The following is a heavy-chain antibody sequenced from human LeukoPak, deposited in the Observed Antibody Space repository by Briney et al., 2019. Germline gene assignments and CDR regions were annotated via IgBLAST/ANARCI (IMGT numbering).Heavy chain of an antibody. D-gene: IGHD3-22*01. V-gene: IGHV3-11*01. CDR1: GFTFSDYY. CDR2: ISSSGSNI. CDR3: ARDPYYYDSSGYLVSYFDY. Sequence: PGGSLRLSCAASGFTFSDYYMSWISQAPGKGLEWDSYISSSGSNIYYADSVKGRFTISRDNAKNSLYLQMNSLRAEDTGVYYCARDPYYYDSSGYLVSYFDYWGKGTLVTVSS. J-gene: IGHJ4*02.